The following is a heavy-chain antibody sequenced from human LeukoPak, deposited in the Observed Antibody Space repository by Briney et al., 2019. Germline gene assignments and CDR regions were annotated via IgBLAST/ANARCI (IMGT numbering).Heavy chain of an antibody. CDR1: GFTFSDYY. D-gene: IGHD6-13*01. Sequence: GSLRLSCAASGFTFSDYYWSWIRQPPGKGLEWIGEINHSGSTNYNPSLKSQVTISVDTSKNQFSLKLSSVTAADTAVYYCARGPGIAAAGTIDYWGQGTLVTVSS. V-gene: IGHV4-34*01. J-gene: IGHJ4*02. CDR3: ARGPGIAAAGTIDY. CDR2: INHSGST.